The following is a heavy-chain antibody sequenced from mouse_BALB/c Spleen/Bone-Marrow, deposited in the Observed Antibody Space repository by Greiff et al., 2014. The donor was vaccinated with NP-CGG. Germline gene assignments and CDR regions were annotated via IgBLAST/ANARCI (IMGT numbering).Heavy chain of an antibody. J-gene: IGHJ3*01. CDR1: GFDFSSYW. CDR3: ASLGYYGWFAY. Sequence: EVKLEESGGGLVQPGGSLKLSCAASGFDFSSYWMSWVRQAPGKGLEWIGEINPDSNTINYTPSLKDKFIISRDNAKNTLYLQMSKVRSEDTALYYCASLGYYGWFAYWGQGTLVTVSA. V-gene: IGHV4-1*02. D-gene: IGHD2-3*01. CDR2: INPDSNTI.